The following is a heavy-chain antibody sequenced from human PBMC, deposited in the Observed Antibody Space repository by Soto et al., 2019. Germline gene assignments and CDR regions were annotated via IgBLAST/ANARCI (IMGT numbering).Heavy chain of an antibody. CDR2: IIPIFGTA. CDR3: ARGPRGYYRGLGGY. CDR1: GGTFSSYA. J-gene: IGHJ4*02. D-gene: IGHD3-3*01. V-gene: IGHV1-69*12. Sequence: QVQLVQSGAEVKKPGSSVKVSCKASGGTFSSYAISWVRQAPGQGLEWMGGIIPIFGTANYAQKFQGRVTINEDESTITAYMELCSLRSEDTAVYYCARGPRGYYRGLGGYWGQGTLVTVSS.